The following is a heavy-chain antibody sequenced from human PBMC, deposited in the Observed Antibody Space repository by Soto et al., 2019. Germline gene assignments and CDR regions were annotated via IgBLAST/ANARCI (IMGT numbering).Heavy chain of an antibody. V-gene: IGHV3-23*01. D-gene: IGHD2-2*01. J-gene: IGHJ5*02. CDR1: A. CDR3: AKDRGAAIQSHWFDP. CDR2: ISCSGDST. Sequence: AMSWVRQAPGKVLEWVSAISCSGDSTYYADSVKGRFTISRDNSKNTLYLQINSLRAEDTAVYYCAKDRGAAIQSHWFDPWGQGTL.